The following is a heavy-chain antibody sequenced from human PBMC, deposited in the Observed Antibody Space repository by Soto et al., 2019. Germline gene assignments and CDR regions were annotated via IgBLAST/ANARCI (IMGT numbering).Heavy chain of an antibody. J-gene: IGHJ4*02. Sequence: GGSLSLSCTASGFTFGDYAMSWFRQAPGKGLEWVGFIRSKAYGGTTEYAASVKGRFTISRDDSKSIAYLQMNSLKTEDTAVYYCTRDWRYYDSSGYRYYFDYWGQGTLVTVSS. V-gene: IGHV3-49*03. D-gene: IGHD3-22*01. CDR2: IRSKAYGGTT. CDR1: GFTFGDYA. CDR3: TRDWRYYDSSGYRYYFDY.